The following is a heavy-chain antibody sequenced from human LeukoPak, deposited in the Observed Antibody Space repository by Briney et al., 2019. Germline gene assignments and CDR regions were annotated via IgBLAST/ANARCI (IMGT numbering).Heavy chain of an antibody. V-gene: IGHV4-39*07. CDR2: IYYSGST. J-gene: IGHJ4*02. CDR1: GGSISSSSYY. CDR3: ASDPDSSGSYDY. D-gene: IGHD1-26*01. Sequence: SETLSLTCTVSGGSISSSSYYWGWIRQPPGKGLEWIGSIYYSGSTYYNPFLKSRVTISVDTSKNQFSLKLSSVTAADTAVYYCASDPDSSGSYDYWGQGTLVTVSS.